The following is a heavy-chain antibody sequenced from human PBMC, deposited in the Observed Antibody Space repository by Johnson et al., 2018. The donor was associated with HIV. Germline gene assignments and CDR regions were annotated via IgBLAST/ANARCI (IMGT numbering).Heavy chain of an antibody. Sequence: QVQLVESGGGVVQPGRSLRLSCAASGFTFSSYGMHWVRQAPGKGLEWVAVIWYDGSNKYYVDSVKGRFTISRDNSKNTLYLQMNSLRAEDTAVYYCAKDFWPVGARGAFDIWGQGTMVTVSA. J-gene: IGHJ3*02. CDR3: AKDFWPVGARGAFDI. CDR1: GFTFSSYG. D-gene: IGHD1-26*01. CDR2: IWYDGSNK. V-gene: IGHV3-33*06.